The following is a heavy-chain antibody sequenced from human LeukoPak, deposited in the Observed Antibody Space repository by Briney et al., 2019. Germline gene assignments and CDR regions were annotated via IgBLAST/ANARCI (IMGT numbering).Heavy chain of an antibody. CDR2: INPNGGGT. V-gene: IGHV1-2*02. D-gene: IGHD1-26*01. CDR1: GYTFTGYY. Sequence: GASVKVSCKASGYTFTGYYMHWVRQAPGQGLEWMGWINPNGGGTNYAQKFQGRVTMTRDTSISTAYMELSRLKSDDTAVYYCARPSSGSHPLGYWGQGTLVTVSS. J-gene: IGHJ4*02. CDR3: ARPSSGSHPLGY.